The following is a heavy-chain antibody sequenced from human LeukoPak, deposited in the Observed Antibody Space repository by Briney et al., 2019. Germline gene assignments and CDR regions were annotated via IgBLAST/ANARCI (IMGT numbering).Heavy chain of an antibody. CDR1: GGSISSYY. J-gene: IGHJ5*02. D-gene: IGHD6-13*01. Sequence: SETLSLTCTVSGGSISSYYWSGIRQPPGKGLEWIGYIYYSGSTNYNPSLKSRVTISVDTSRNQFSLKLSSVTAADTAVYYCARGSSSWFHWFDPWGQGTLVTVSS. CDR3: ARGSSSWFHWFDP. V-gene: IGHV4-59*08. CDR2: IYYSGST.